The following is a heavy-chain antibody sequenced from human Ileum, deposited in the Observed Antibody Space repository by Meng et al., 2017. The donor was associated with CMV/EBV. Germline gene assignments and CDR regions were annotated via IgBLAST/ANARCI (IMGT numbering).Heavy chain of an antibody. CDR3: AKARNPYDRRPEANDY. Sequence: SEFPFSSYGMHWVRQAPGKGLEWVAFISYDGSKKDYADSVKGRFTISRDNSKNTLYLQMDSLRGDDTAVYYCAKARNPYDRRPEANDYWGQGTLVTVSS. CDR1: EFPFSSYG. CDR2: ISYDGSKK. J-gene: IGHJ4*02. V-gene: IGHV3-30*18. D-gene: IGHD3-22*01.